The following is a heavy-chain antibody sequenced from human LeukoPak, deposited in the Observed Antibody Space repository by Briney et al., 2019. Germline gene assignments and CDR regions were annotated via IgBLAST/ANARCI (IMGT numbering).Heavy chain of an antibody. J-gene: IGHJ6*03. Sequence: PGGSMRLSCAASGFTFSSYGMHWVRQAPGKGLEWLAIISYDGTNKYYADSVKGRFTISRDNSKNTLYLQMNSLRAEDTAVYYCAKDEAASGYVPYYYYYYMDVWGKGTTVTVSS. CDR2: ISYDGTNK. V-gene: IGHV3-30*18. CDR3: AKDEAASGYVPYYYYYYMDV. D-gene: IGHD5-12*01. CDR1: GFTFSSYG.